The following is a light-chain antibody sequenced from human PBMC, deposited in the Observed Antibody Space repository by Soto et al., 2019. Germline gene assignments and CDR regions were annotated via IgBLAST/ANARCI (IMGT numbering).Light chain of an antibody. CDR1: NIGNKR. CDR3: QVWYIMADNYV. V-gene: IGLV3-21*04. J-gene: IGLJ1*01. CDR2: YDS. Sequence: SYELPQSPSVSVAPEQTATITCGGNNIGNKRVHWYRQKPGQAPVLLISYDSDRPSGITERFSVSNSGNTATLTISRVEAGDEADYYCQVWYIMADNYVFGSGTKVTVL.